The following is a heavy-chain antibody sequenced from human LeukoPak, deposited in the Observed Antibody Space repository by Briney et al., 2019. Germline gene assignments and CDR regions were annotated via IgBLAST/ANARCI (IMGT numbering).Heavy chain of an antibody. CDR3: AKAYSGYDYDWFDP. CDR1: GFTFSDYY. V-gene: IGHV3-23*01. D-gene: IGHD5-12*01. J-gene: IGHJ5*02. Sequence: PGGSLRLSCSASGFTFSDYYMSWIRQAPGKGLEWVSAISGSGGSTYYADSVKGRFTISRDNSKNTLYLQMNSLRAEDTAVYYCAKAYSGYDYDWFDPWGQGTLVTVSS. CDR2: ISGSGGST.